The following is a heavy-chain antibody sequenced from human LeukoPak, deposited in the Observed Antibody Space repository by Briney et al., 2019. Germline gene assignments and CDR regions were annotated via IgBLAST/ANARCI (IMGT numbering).Heavy chain of an antibody. J-gene: IGHJ6*02. Sequence: ASVKVSCKVSGNTLTELSMHWLRQVAGKGLEWMGGIYPEDGETIYAQRLQGRVTMTEDTSTDTAYMELSSLRSEDTAVYYCARGPHYYGSGSYIYYYYYGMDVWGQGTTVTVSS. D-gene: IGHD3-10*01. CDR1: GNTLTELS. CDR2: IYPEDGET. CDR3: ARGPHYYGSGSYIYYYYYGMDV. V-gene: IGHV1-24*01.